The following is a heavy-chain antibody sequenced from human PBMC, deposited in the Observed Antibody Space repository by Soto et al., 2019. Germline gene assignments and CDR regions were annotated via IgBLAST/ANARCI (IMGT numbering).Heavy chain of an antibody. CDR1: GDSFSDYY. V-gene: IGHV4-59*01. Sequence: QVQLQELGPGLVKPSETLTLTCTVSGDSFSDYYWNWIRQVPGKGLEWIGFVFHSATTSYNPSLKTRVAISDDTSKKQFSLRLTSVTSADTAVYYCARGHYSSGWPIDYWGQGILVTVSS. D-gene: IGHD6-19*01. CDR2: VFHSATT. J-gene: IGHJ4*02. CDR3: ARGHYSSGWPIDY.